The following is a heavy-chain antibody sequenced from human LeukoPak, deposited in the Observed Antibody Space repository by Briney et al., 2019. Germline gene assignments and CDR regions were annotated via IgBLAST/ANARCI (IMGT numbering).Heavy chain of an antibody. D-gene: IGHD3-10*01. CDR1: GFTFRAIG. J-gene: IGHJ4*02. CDR2: IWYDGSKK. CDR3: ASDGGNFDSGTEFFHY. Sequence: GGSLRLSCAASGFTFRAIGFHGVRQAPGKGLEWVAGIWYDGSKKYYADSVKGRLTISRDDSKNTVYLQMDSLRAEDTAVYYCASDGGNFDSGTEFFHYWGQGTLVIVSS. V-gene: IGHV3-33*01.